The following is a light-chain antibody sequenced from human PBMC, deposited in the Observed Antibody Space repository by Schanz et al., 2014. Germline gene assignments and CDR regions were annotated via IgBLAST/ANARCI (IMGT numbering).Light chain of an antibody. CDR2: DAT. CDR1: QSVTSNY. V-gene: IGKV3D-20*02. CDR3: QQRSKSFT. J-gene: IGKJ3*01. Sequence: EIVLTQSPGTLSLSPGERATLSCRASQSVTSNYLAWYQQKPGQAPRLLIFDATNRATDIPARFSGSGSGTDFTLTSSSLEAEDFAVYYCQQRSKSFTFGPGTRVD.